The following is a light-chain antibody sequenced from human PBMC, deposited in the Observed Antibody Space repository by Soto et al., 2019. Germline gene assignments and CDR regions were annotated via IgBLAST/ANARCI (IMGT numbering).Light chain of an antibody. V-gene: IGLV2-14*01. CDR3: SSYTSSSTWV. CDR2: EVS. CDR1: SSDVGGYNY. Sequence: QSVLTQPASVSGSPEQSITISCTGTSSDVGGYNYVSWYQHLPGKAPKLMIHEVSNRPSGVSNRFSGSKSGNTASLTISGLQVEDEADYYCSSYTSSSTWVFGGGTKLTVL. J-gene: IGLJ3*02.